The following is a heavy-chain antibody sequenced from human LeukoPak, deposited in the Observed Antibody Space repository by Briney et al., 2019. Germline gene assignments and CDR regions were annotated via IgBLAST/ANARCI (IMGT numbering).Heavy chain of an antibody. V-gene: IGHV4-39*07. CDR1: GASISSSNYH. CDR2: IYSSGHT. CDR3: ARGGYDYVRGDLDY. Sequence: SSETLSLTCAVSGASISSSNYHWGWVRQSPGKGLEWIGNIYSSGHTYYNASLKSRVTMYIDTSKNQFSLKLSSVTAADTAVYYCARGGYDYVRGDLDYGGQGNLVTVSS. D-gene: IGHD5-12*01. J-gene: IGHJ4*02.